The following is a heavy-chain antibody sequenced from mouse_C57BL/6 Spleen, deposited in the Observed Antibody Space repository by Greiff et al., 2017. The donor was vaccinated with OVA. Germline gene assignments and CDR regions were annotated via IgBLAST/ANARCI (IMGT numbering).Heavy chain of an antibody. CDR2: IDPSDSYT. V-gene: IGHV1-69*01. CDR1: GYTFTSYW. J-gene: IGHJ1*03. CDR3: ARFGYFDV. Sequence: QVQLKQPGAELVMPGASVKLSCKASGYTFTSYWMHWVKQRPGQGLEWIGEIDPSDSYTNYNQKFKGKSTLTVDKSSSTAYMQLSSLTSEDSAVYYCARFGYFDVWGTGTTVTVSS.